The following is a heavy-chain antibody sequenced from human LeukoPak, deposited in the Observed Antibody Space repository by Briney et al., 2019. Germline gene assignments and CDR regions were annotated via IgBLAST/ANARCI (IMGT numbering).Heavy chain of an antibody. Sequence: GGSLRLSCAASGFTFSSYAMSWVRQAPGKGLEWVSAISGSGGSTYYAGSVKGRFTISRDNSKNTLYRQMNSLRAEDTAVYYCAKETNIVVVPAAMDYWGQGTLVTVSS. CDR2: ISGSGGST. CDR1: GFTFSSYA. D-gene: IGHD2-2*01. V-gene: IGHV3-23*01. CDR3: AKETNIVVVPAAMDY. J-gene: IGHJ4*02.